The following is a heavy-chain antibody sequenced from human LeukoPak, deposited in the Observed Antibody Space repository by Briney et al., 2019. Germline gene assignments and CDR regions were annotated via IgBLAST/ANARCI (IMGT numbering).Heavy chain of an antibody. CDR1: GFTFSTYA. CDR3: TKDAPDSGGWFFFDS. V-gene: IGHV3-23*01. D-gene: IGHD6-19*01. CDR2: ISGIDT. Sequence: GGSLRLSCAASGFTFSTYAMNWVRQAPGKGLEWVSTISGIDTFYADSVKGRFTISRDNSKNTLYLQLIILRAEDTAVYYCTKDAPDSGGWFFFDSWGQGTLVTVSS. J-gene: IGHJ4*02.